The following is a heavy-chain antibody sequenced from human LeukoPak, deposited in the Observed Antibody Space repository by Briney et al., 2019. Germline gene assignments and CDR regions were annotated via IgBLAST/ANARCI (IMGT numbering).Heavy chain of an antibody. J-gene: IGHJ4*02. V-gene: IGHV1-2*02. CDR1: GYTFTGYY. D-gene: IGHD6-19*01. Sequence: ASVKVSCKASGYTFTGYYMHWVRQAPGQGLEWMGWINPNSGGTNYAQKFQGRVAMTRDTSISTAYMELSRLRSDDTAVYYCARPPGSGWSFDYWGQGTLVTVSS. CDR2: INPNSGGT. CDR3: ARPPGSGWSFDY.